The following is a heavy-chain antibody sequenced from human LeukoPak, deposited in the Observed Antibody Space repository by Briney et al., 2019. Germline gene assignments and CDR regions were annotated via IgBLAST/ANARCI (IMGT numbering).Heavy chain of an antibody. D-gene: IGHD3-16*02. CDR3: ARGVGGIMITFGGVIVPSRIDY. CDR2: IYYSGST. V-gene: IGHV4-59*01. Sequence: SETLSLTCTVSGGSISSYYWSWVRQPPGKGLDWIGYIYYSGSTNYNPSLKSRVTISVDTSKNQFSLKLSSVTAADTAVYYCARGVGGIMITFGGVIVPSRIDYWGQGTLVTVSS. J-gene: IGHJ4*02. CDR1: GGSISSYY.